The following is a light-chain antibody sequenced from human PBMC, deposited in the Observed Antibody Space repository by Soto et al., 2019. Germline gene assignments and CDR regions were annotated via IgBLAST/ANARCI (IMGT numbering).Light chain of an antibody. Sequence: PGERATLSCRASQSVSSNYLAWYQQKPGQAPRLLIYAASNRATGIPDRFSGSGSGTDFTLTISRLEPEDFAVYYCQQSGSSPPTFGQGTKVDIK. V-gene: IGKV3-20*01. CDR3: QQSGSSPPT. J-gene: IGKJ1*01. CDR2: AAS. CDR1: QSVSSNY.